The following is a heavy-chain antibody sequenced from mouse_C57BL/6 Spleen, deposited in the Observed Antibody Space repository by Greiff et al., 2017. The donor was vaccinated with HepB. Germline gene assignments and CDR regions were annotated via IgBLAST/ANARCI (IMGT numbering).Heavy chain of an antibody. J-gene: IGHJ4*01. CDR2: IDPNSGGT. V-gene: IGHV1-72*01. D-gene: IGHD2-1*01. CDR3: ARRPWGNLYAMDY. Sequence: VKLQQPGAELVKPGASVKLSCKASGYTFTSYWMHWVKQRPGRGLEWIGRIDPNSGGTKYNEKFKSKATLTVDKPSSTAYMQLSSLTSEDSAVYYCARRPWGNLYAMDYWGQGTSVTVSS. CDR1: GYTFTSYW.